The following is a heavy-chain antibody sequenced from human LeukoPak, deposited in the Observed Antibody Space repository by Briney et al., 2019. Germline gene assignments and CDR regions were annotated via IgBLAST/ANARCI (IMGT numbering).Heavy chain of an antibody. CDR1: GVAANNYVFDY. V-gene: IGHV3-53*05. CDR3: ATSTSNKDFDY. J-gene: IGHJ4*02. Sequence: GGSLRLSCAASGVAANNYVFDYMGWVRQAPGKALEWVSVIHRSGTAYYADSVRGRFIISRDSSENTLYLRMYSLRAEDSALYYCATSTSNKDFDYWGQGTLVTVSS. CDR2: IHRSGTA. D-gene: IGHD2-2*01.